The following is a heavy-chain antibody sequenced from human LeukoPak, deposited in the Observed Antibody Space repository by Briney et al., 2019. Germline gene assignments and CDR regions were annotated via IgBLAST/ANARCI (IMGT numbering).Heavy chain of an antibody. CDR3: ARFHGGDYGMDV. V-gene: IGHV4-59*01. J-gene: IGHJ6*02. D-gene: IGHD4-17*01. CDR2: MYHGGST. CDR1: GGSISSYY. Sequence: SETLSLTRTVPGGSISSYYWSWIRQPPGKGLEWIGSMYHGGSTDYNPSLKSRVTISADTSKNQFSLKLSSVTAADTAVYYCARFHGGDYGMDVWGQGTTVTVSS.